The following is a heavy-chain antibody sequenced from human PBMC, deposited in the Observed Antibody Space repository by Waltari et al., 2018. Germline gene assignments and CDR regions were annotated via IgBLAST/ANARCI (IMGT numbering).Heavy chain of an antibody. Sequence: QLQLQESGPQLVKHSETLSRTCTVSGASLDNTTHYWGWVRQPPGKGLEWIGSIYYTGTTYYNPSLKSRMTISADTSKTQFSLRLSSVTAADTAVYYCARHINFWSGYYFDSWGQGTLVTVSS. CDR2: IYYTGTT. J-gene: IGHJ4*02. V-gene: IGHV4-39*01. D-gene: IGHD3-3*01. CDR3: ARHINFWSGYYFDS. CDR1: GASLDNTTHY.